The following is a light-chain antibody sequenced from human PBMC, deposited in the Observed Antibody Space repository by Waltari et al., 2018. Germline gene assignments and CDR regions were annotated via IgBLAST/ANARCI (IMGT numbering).Light chain of an antibody. J-gene: IGLJ2*01. Sequence: QSALTQPASVSGPPGQSPTLSCNGAGSDVGGSYSAAWYQQYPGKAPQLIIYDVYYRPSGVSQRFSASKSGDTASLTISGLQTDDEADYYCSSYTSISTSVVFGGGTKLTVL. CDR2: DVY. CDR1: GSDVGGSYS. CDR3: SSYTSISTSVV. V-gene: IGLV2-14*03.